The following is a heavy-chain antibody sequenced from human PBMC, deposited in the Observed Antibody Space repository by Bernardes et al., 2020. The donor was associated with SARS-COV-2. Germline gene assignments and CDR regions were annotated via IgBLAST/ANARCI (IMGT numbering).Heavy chain of an antibody. J-gene: IGHJ2*01. CDR3: GKRAVSGNNWYFDL. Sequence: GGSLRLSCAASGFILSNYWLHWVRQVPGKGLVWVSRISDDVATTTYADSVKGRFTISRDKAKNTMSLQMNSLRVEDTAVYYCGKRAVSGNNWYFDLWGRGTLVTVSS. CDR1: GFILSNYW. CDR2: ISDDVATT. V-gene: IGHV3-74*01. D-gene: IGHD6-19*01.